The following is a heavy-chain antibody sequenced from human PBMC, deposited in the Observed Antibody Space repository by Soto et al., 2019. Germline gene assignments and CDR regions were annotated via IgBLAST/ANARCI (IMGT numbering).Heavy chain of an antibody. CDR3: ARDGRGIADRPRYYGMDV. J-gene: IGHJ6*02. CDR2: ISSSSSTI. Sequence: GGSLRLSCAASGFTFSSYSLNWVRQAPGKGLEWVSYISSSSSTIYYADSVKGRFTISRDNAKNSLYLQMNSLRDEDTAVYYCARDGRGIADRPRYYGMDVWGQGTTVTVSS. CDR1: GFTFSSYS. D-gene: IGHD6-13*01. V-gene: IGHV3-48*02.